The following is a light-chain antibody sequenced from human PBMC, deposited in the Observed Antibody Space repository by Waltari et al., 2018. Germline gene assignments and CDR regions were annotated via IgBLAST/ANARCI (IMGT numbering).Light chain of an antibody. CDR2: RGS. CDR3: QQYNSYWT. Sequence: DTQMTQSPSTLSASVGDTVTITCRASLSIGPWLAWYQQKPGKAPKLLIYRGSILQGWVPSRFSGSGSVTDFTLTISGLQPDDFATYYCQQYNSYWTFGQGTKVE. CDR1: LSIGPW. J-gene: IGKJ1*01. V-gene: IGKV1-5*03.